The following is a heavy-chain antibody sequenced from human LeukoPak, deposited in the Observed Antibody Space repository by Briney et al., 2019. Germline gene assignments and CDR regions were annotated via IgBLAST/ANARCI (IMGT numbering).Heavy chain of an antibody. V-gene: IGHV4-59*01. D-gene: IGHD3-9*01. CDR1: GGSISSYY. CDR2: IYYSGST. J-gene: IGHJ5*02. Sequence: PSETLSLTCTVSGGSISSYYWSWVRQPPGKGLEWIGYIYYSGSTNYNPSLKSRVTLSVDTSKNQFSLKLSSVTAADTAVYYCARFDQVLYWVDPWGQGTLVTVSS. CDR3: ARFDQVLYWVDP.